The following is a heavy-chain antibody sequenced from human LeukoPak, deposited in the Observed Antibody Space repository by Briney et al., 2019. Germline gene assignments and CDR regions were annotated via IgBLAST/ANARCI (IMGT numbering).Heavy chain of an antibody. CDR1: GFTFSSYA. CDR3: ARESYGGNFPLGY. Sequence: PGGSLRLSCAASGFTFSSYAMTWVRQAPGKGLEWVAVISYDGSNKYYADSVKGRFTISRDNSKNTLYLQMNSLRAEDTAVYYCARESYGGNFPLGYWGQGTLVTVSS. J-gene: IGHJ4*02. V-gene: IGHV3-30-3*01. CDR2: ISYDGSNK. D-gene: IGHD4-23*01.